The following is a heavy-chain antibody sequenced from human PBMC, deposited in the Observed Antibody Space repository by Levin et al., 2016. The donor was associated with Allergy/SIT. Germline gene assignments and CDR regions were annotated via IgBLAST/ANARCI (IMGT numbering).Heavy chain of an antibody. D-gene: IGHD4-17*01. CDR2: IKQDGSEK. J-gene: IGHJ4*02. V-gene: IGHV3-7*01. Sequence: GGSLRLSCAASGFTFSSYWMSWVRQAPGKGLEWVANIKQDGSEKYYVDSVKGRFTISRDNAKNSLYLQMNSLRAEDTAVYYCARDLDHYGDYGLAHYWGQGTLVTVSS. CDR3: ARDLDHYGDYGLAHY. CDR1: GFTFSSYW.